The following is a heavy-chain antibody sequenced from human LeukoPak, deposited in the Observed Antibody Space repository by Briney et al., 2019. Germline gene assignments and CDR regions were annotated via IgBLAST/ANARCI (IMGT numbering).Heavy chain of an antibody. D-gene: IGHD3-22*01. Sequence: SGGSLRLSCAASGFTFSSYSMNWVRQAPGKGLEWVSSISSSSSYIYYADSVKGRFTISRDNAKNSLYLQMNSLRAEDTAVYYCARVSYYDSSGYLATQDAFDIWGQGTMVTVSS. V-gene: IGHV3-21*01. J-gene: IGHJ3*02. CDR2: ISSSSSYI. CDR1: GFTFSSYS. CDR3: ARVSYYDSSGYLATQDAFDI.